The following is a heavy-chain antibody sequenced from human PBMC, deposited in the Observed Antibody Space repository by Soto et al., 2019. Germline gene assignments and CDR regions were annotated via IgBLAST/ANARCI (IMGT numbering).Heavy chain of an antibody. J-gene: IGHJ4*02. CDR1: GGSISGYY. CDR2: TYYTGST. V-gene: IGHV4-59*01. Sequence: SETLSLTCTVSGGSISGYYWSWIRQPPGKGLEWIGYTYYTGSTHYNPSLKSRVTISVDSSRSQFSLKLTSVTAADTAVYYCARPRRQQTSGGPFDYWGQGTLVTVSS. CDR3: ARPRRQQTSGGPFDY.